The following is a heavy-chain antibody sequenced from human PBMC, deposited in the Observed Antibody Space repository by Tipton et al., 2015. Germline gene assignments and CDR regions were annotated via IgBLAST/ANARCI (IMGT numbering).Heavy chain of an antibody. D-gene: IGHD1-26*01. CDR3: ARVPYRGGVIDP. Sequence: TLSLTCTVSSDSINKYYWSWIRQPPGKELQWIGYIQYSGSTYYNPSLKSRVTISVDTSKNQFSLKLSSVTAADTAVYYCARVPYRGGVIDPWGQGTLVTVSS. V-gene: IGHV4-59*01. CDR1: SDSINKYY. J-gene: IGHJ5*02. CDR2: IQYSGST.